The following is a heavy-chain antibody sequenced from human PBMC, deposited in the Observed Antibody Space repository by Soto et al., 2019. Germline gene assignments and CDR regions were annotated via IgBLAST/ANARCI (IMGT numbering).Heavy chain of an antibody. Sequence: ASVKVSCKASGYTFTNYGFSWVRQAPGQGLEWMGWISGYNGNTKYAEKFQGRVTMTTDTSTSTGHMELRSLRSDDTAVYYCAREGQAPYYYYGMDVWG. CDR2: ISGYNGNT. CDR1: GYTFTNYG. J-gene: IGHJ6*02. CDR3: AREGQAPYYYYGMDV. V-gene: IGHV1-18*01.